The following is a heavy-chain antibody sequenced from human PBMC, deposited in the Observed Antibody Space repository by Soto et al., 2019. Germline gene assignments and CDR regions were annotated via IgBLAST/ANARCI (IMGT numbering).Heavy chain of an antibody. CDR3: ARLGLEYSSSYYFDY. J-gene: IGHJ4*02. D-gene: IGHD6-6*01. CDR1: GGTFSSYA. CDR2: IIPIFGTA. V-gene: IGHV1-69*13. Sequence: ASVKVSCKASGGTFSSYAISWVRQAPGQGLEWMGGIIPIFGTANYAQKFQGRVTITADESTSTAYMELSSLRSEDTAAYYCARLGLEYSSSYYFDYWGQGTLVTVSS.